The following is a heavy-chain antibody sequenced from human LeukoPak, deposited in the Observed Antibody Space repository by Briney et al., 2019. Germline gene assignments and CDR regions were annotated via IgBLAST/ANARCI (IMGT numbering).Heavy chain of an antibody. CDR2: ITSSRGDI. V-gene: IGHV3-21*01. D-gene: IGHD2-21*02. J-gene: IGHJ6*03. CDR3: TRVNGDSVDADYYYCMDV. CDR1: GFDFSGYT. Sequence: PGGSLRLSCAASGFDFSGYTMTWVRQAPGRGLEWLSAITSSRGDIYYADSAKGRFTISRDNAKNSLYLKINSLRAEDTAVYYCTRVNGDSVDADYYYCMDVWGKGTTVTVSS.